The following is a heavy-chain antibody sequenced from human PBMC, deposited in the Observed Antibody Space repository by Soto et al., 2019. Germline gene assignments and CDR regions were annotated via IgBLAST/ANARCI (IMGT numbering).Heavy chain of an antibody. CDR3: ARARFLEWLLYDFDY. V-gene: IGHV1-18*01. J-gene: IGHJ4*02. CDR1: GYTFTSYG. Sequence: ASVKVSCKASGYTFTSYGISWVRQAPGQGLEWMGWISAYNGNTNYAQKLQGRVTMTTDTSTSTAYMELRSLRSDDTAVYYCARARFLEWLLYDFDYWGQGTLVTVSS. CDR2: ISAYNGNT. D-gene: IGHD3-3*01.